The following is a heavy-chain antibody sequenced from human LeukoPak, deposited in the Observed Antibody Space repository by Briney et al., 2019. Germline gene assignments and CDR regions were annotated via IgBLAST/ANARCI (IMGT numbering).Heavy chain of an antibody. CDR2: MDPNSGGT. Sequence: GASVKVSCKASGYTFTDYYIHWVRQAPGQGLEWMGWMDPNSGGTNYAQKFQGRVTITRNTSISTAYMELSSLRSEDTAVYYCARGQLLFDYWGQGTLVTVSS. V-gene: IGHV1-8*03. CDR3: ARGQLLFDY. D-gene: IGHD2-2*01. CDR1: GYTFTDYY. J-gene: IGHJ4*02.